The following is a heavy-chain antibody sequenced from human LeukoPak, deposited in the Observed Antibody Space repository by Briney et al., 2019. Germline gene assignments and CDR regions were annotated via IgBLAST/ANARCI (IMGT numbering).Heavy chain of an antibody. D-gene: IGHD1-26*01. V-gene: IGHV3-23*01. J-gene: IGHJ4*02. CDR1: GFTFSRSA. CDR2: FSASGGTT. CDR3: AKANYSGSYYFDS. Sequence: GGSLRLSCAASGFTFSRSAMNWVRQAPGMGLKGVSSFSASGGTTYYADSVKGRFTISRDNSKNTLSVQMNSLRAEDTAVYYCAKANYSGSYYFDSWGQGTLVTVSS.